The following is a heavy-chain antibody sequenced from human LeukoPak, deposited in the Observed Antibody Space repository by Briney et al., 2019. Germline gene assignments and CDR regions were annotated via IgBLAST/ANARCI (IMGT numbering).Heavy chain of an antibody. J-gene: IGHJ4*02. Sequence: SETLSLTCTVSGDSISSYHWSWIRQPPGKGLEWIGYLDYSGSTKHNPSLKSRATISVDTSKNQFSLKLTSVTAADTAVFYCVRHAIAVAGTGYFDSWGQGTLVTVSS. V-gene: IGHV4-59*08. CDR2: LDYSGST. CDR1: GDSISSYH. CDR3: VRHAIAVAGTGYFDS. D-gene: IGHD6-19*01.